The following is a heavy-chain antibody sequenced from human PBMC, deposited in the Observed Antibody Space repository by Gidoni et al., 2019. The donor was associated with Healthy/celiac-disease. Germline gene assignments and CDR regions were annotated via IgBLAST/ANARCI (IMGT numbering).Heavy chain of an antibody. CDR1: GGTFSSYA. Sequence: QVQLVQSGAEVKKPGSSVKVSCKASGGTFSSYAISGVRQAPGQGLEWMGRIIPILGIANYAQKFQGRVTITADKSTSTAYMELSSLRSEDTAVYYCAREEGAYYDSSGYPLGAFDIWGQGTMVTVSS. V-gene: IGHV1-69*04. CDR2: IIPILGIA. J-gene: IGHJ3*02. CDR3: AREEGAYYDSSGYPLGAFDI. D-gene: IGHD3-22*01.